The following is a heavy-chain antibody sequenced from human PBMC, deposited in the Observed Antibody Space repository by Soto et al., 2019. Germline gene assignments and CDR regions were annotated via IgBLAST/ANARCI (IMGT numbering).Heavy chain of an antibody. J-gene: IGHJ4*02. CDR3: ARNLFDSRGYPPEV. Sequence: QVQLQESGPGLVKPSGTLSLTCTISGVSISSGKWWSWVRQLPGEGLEWIGEIFHTGNTDYKPSLKSRVSILVDKSKNQFSLNLDSVTAADTAVYYCARNLFDSRGYPPEVWGQGILVTVSS. D-gene: IGHD3-22*01. CDR1: GVSISSGKW. V-gene: IGHV4-4*02. CDR2: IFHTGNT.